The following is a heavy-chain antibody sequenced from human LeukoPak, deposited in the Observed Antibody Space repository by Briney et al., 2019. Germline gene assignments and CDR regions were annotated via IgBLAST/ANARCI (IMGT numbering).Heavy chain of an antibody. D-gene: IGHD2-15*01. J-gene: IGHJ4*02. CDR3: ARDQEVAHYFDY. Sequence: SETLPLTCTVSGASVSSASYWSWIRQPPGKGVEWIAHIYNGVNTNYNPSLKSRVAISVDTSKNQFSLKLSSVTAADTAVYYCARDQEVAHYFDYWGQGTLVTVSS. CDR2: IYNGVNT. V-gene: IGHV4-61*01. CDR1: GASVSSASY.